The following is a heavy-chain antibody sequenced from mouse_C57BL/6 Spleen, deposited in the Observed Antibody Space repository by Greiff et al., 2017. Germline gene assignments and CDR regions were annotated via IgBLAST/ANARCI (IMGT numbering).Heavy chain of an antibody. V-gene: IGHV1-53*01. J-gene: IGHJ2*01. CDR2: INPSNGGT. D-gene: IGHD1-1*01. Sequence: VKLQQPGTELVKPGASVKLSCKASGYTFTSYWMHWVKQRPGQGLEWIGNINPSNGGTNYNEKFKSKATLTVDKSASTAYMQLSSLTSEDSAVYYCARSGIGSRGFDYWGQGTTLTVSS. CDR1: GYTFTSYW. CDR3: ARSGIGSRGFDY.